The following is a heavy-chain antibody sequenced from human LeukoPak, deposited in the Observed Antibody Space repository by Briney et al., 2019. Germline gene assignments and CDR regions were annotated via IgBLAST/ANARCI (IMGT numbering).Heavy chain of an antibody. V-gene: IGHV3-23*01. CDR1: GFTFSSYA. CDR2: ISGSGGST. CDR3: AKSVLRFLEWFSAGGYYFDY. D-gene: IGHD3-3*01. Sequence: GGSLRLSCAASGFTFSSYAMSWVRQAPGKGLEWVSAISGSGGSTYYADSVKGRFTISRDNSKNTLYLQMNSLRAKDTAVYYCAKSVLRFLEWFSAGGYYFDYWGQGTLVTVSS. J-gene: IGHJ4*02.